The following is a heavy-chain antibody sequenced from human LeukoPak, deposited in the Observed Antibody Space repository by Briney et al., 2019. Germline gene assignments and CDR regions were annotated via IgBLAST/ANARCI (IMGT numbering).Heavy chain of an antibody. CDR3: ARGSSSSWFDP. Sequence: SETLSLTCAVYGGSFSGYYWSWIRQPAGKGLEWIGRIYTSGSTNYNPSLKSRVTISVDTSKNQFSLKLSSVTAADTAVYYCARGSSSSWFDPWGQGTLVTVSS. D-gene: IGHD6-6*01. CDR1: GGSFSGYY. J-gene: IGHJ5*02. CDR2: IYTSGST. V-gene: IGHV4-59*10.